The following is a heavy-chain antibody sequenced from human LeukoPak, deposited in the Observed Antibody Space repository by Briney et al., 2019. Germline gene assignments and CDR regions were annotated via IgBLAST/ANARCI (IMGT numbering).Heavy chain of an antibody. V-gene: IGHV3-7*01. CDR3: ARDEEAQWLANEHFDY. CDR1: GFTFSSHW. CDR2: VREEVSGK. Sequence: GGSLRLSCGASGFTFSSHWMTWVRQIPGKGLEWVASVREEVSGKFYLDSVRGRFTISRDNAKNSLYLQMNSLRVEDTAVYYCARDEEAQWLANEHFDYWGQGTRVTVSS. J-gene: IGHJ4*02. D-gene: IGHD6-19*01.